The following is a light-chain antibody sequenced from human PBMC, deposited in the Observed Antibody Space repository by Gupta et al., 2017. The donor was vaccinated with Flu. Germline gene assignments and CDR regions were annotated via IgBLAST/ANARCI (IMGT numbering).Light chain of an antibody. V-gene: IGKV1-39*01. J-gene: IGKJ2*03. CDR2: AAS. CDR3: QQGVSAPYS. Sequence: DIQMTQSPSSLSASVGDSVTITCRASQNIRGYLNWYQEKPGKAPRLLIYAASRLQSGVPSRFSGSASGVDFTLTISRLRPEDFATYYCQQGVSAPYSFGQGTKLEI. CDR1: QNIRGY.